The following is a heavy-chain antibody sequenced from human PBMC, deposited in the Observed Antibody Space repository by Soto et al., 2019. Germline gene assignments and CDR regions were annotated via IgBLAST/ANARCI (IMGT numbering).Heavy chain of an antibody. CDR2: ISYDGSNK. J-gene: IGHJ4*02. CDR1: GFTFSSYG. V-gene: IGHV3-30*18. D-gene: IGHD5-12*01. CDR3: AKGSWLRPPGY. Sequence: GGSLRLSCAASGFTFSSYGMHWVRQAPGKGLEWVAVISYDGSNKYYADSVKGRFTISRDNSKNTLYLQMNSLRAEDTAVYYCAKGSWLRPPGYWGQGTLVTVSS.